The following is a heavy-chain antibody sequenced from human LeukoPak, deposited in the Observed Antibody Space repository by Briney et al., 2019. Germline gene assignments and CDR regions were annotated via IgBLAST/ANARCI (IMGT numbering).Heavy chain of an antibody. CDR3: GRAFPPLRTSSAGDL. V-gene: IGHV3-21*01. Sequence: GGSLRLSCSASGFTFSDYDMNWVRQAPGKGLEWVSSISYLSSHVYYGDSVKGRFSITRDNAKNSLYLQMNSLGAEDTAIYYCGRAFPPLRTSSAGDLWGQGILVTVSS. CDR2: ISYLSSHV. D-gene: IGHD3-16*01. CDR1: GFTFSDYD. J-gene: IGHJ4*02.